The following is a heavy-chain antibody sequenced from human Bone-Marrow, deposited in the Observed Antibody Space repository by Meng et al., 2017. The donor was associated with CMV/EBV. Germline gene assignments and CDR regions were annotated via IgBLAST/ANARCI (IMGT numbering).Heavy chain of an antibody. J-gene: IGHJ6*02. V-gene: IGHV4-34*01. CDR3: ARDSAATQTQNYYYYGMDV. CDR1: GGSFSGYY. CDR2: INHSGST. D-gene: IGHD2-15*01. Sequence: GSLSLTCAVYGGSFSGYYWSWIRQPPGKGLEWIGEINHSGSTNYNPSLKSRVTISVDTSKNQFSLKLSSVTAADTAVYYCARDSAATQTQNYYYYGMDVWGQGTTVTVSS.